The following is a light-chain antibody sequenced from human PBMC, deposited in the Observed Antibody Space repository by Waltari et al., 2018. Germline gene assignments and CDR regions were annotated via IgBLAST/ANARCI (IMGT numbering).Light chain of an antibody. CDR3: QQRGHWPRT. V-gene: IGKV3-11*01. J-gene: IGKJ2*01. CDR1: QGIRNY. Sequence: EIVLTQSPATLSLSPGEGATLSCRASQGIRNYIAWYQQKAGQAPRLLIYDVSKRATDIPARFSGSGSGTDFTLTISSLEPEDFAVYYCQQRGHWPRTFGQGTKLEIK. CDR2: DVS.